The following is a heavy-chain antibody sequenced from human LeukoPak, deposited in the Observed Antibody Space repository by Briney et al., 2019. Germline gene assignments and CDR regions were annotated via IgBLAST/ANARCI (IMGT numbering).Heavy chain of an antibody. J-gene: IGHJ3*02. D-gene: IGHD2-21*02. CDR1: GGSISSSSYY. CDR2: IYYSGST. V-gene: IGHV4-39*01. CDR3: ARRVVTARTDAFDI. Sequence: SETLSLTCTVSGGSISSSSYYWGWIRQPPGKGLEWIGSIYYSGSTYYNPSLKSRVTISVDTSKNQFSLKLSSVTAADTAVYYCARRVVTARTDAFDIWGQGTMVTVSS.